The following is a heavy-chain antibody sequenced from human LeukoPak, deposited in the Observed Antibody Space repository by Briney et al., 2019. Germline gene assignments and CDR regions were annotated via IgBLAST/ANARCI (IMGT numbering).Heavy chain of an antibody. D-gene: IGHD3-22*01. CDR1: GYTFTGYY. V-gene: IGHV1-2*02. Sequence: ASVKVSCKASGYTFTGYYMHWVRQAPGQGLEWMGWINPNSGGTNYAQKFQGRVTMTRDTSISTAYMELSRLRSDDTAVYYCASEDGYYDSSGYVDYWGQGTLVTVSS. J-gene: IGHJ4*02. CDR3: ASEDGYYDSSGYVDY. CDR2: INPNSGGT.